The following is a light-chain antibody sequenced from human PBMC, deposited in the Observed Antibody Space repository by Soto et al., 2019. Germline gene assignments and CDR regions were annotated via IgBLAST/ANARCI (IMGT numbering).Light chain of an antibody. V-gene: IGKV1-12*01. J-gene: IGKJ2*01. CDR3: QQAKSLPYT. CDR2: GAF. CDR1: QDIDRW. Sequence: DIQMTQSPSSVSVSVGDRVIITCRASQDIDRWLAWYQQRPGKAPKLLLYGAFNLQSGVPSRFSGSGSGTNYTLTISSLQPEDFATYYCQQAKSLPYTFGQGTKLEIK.